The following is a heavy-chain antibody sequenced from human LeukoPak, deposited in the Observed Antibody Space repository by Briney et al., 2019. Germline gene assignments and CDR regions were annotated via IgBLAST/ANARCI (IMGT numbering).Heavy chain of an antibody. J-gene: IGHJ4*02. V-gene: IGHV4-39*01. D-gene: IGHD5-12*01. Sequence: SETLSLTCTVSGGSISSGGYYWSWIRQHPGKGLEWIGYIYYSGSTYYNPSLNSRVTISVDTSKNQFSLQLNSVTAADTAVYYCVRHDGRGGATMGSLDSWGQGSLVTVSS. CDR2: IYYSGST. CDR1: GGSISSGGYY. CDR3: VRHDGRGGATMGSLDS.